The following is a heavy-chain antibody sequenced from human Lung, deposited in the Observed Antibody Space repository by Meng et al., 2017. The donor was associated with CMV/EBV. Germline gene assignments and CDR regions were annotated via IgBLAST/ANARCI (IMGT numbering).Heavy chain of an antibody. D-gene: IGHD3/OR15-3a*01. CDR2: IYPNSGGT. CDR1: GYPFTAPS. V-gene: IGHV1-2*02. CDR3: ARDKDWGPDY. Sequence: SCTASGYPFTAPSFHWVRQAPGQGLEWMGWIYPNSGGTHYAQKFQGRPTVTTETSISTGYMELSSLGSDDTAVYYCARDKDWGPDYWGQGTLVTVSS. J-gene: IGHJ4*02.